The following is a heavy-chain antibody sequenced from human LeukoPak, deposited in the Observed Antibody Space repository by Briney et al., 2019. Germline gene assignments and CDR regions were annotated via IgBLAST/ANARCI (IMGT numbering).Heavy chain of an antibody. CDR1: GYSISSGYY. V-gene: IGHV4-38-2*02. CDR2: IYHSGSN. D-gene: IGHD3-3*01. Sequence: HPSETLSLTCTVSGYSISSGYYWGWIRQPPGKGLEWIGSIYHSGSNYYNPSLKSRVTISVDKSKNQFSLKLSSVTAADTAVYYCAREDYDDSGAWYFDLWGRGTLVTVSS. J-gene: IGHJ2*01. CDR3: AREDYDDSGAWYFDL.